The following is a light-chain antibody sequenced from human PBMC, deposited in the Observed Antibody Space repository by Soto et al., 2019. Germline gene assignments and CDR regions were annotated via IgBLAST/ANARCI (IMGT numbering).Light chain of an antibody. Sequence: IQITPSPSTLSASAGDRATLPCRASQSISTWLAWYQQKPGKAPKLLIYAASSLQSGVPSRFSGSGSGTDFTLTISSLRPEDFATYYCQQSASTPWTFGQGTKVDIK. CDR1: QSISTW. CDR2: AAS. V-gene: IGKV1-12*01. CDR3: QQSASTPWT. J-gene: IGKJ1*01.